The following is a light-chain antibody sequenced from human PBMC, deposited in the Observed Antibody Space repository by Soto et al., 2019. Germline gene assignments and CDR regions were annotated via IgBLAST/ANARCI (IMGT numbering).Light chain of an antibody. CDR3: QQTYSLPRT. Sequence: DVQMTQSPSSVSASVGDRVTIACRASQTVSKFVNWYQQKPGKVPDLLIYSASTLYSGVPSRFSGSGSGTEFTLTISNLQPEDFATYYCQQTYSLPRTFAQGTKVDI. CDR2: SAS. CDR1: QTVSKF. J-gene: IGKJ1*01. V-gene: IGKV1-39*01.